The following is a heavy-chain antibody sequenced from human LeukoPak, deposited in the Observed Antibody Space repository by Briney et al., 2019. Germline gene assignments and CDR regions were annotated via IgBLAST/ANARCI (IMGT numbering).Heavy chain of an antibody. Sequence: PGGSLRLSCAASGFTFSSYSMNWVRQAPGKGLEWVSSISSSSSYIYYADSVKGRFTISRDNAKNSLYLQMNSLRAEDTAVYYCARGYCSGGSCRPPYYYYYMDVWGKGTTVTVSS. D-gene: IGHD2-15*01. J-gene: IGHJ6*03. V-gene: IGHV3-21*01. CDR2: ISSSSSYI. CDR3: ARGYCSGGSCRPPYYYYYMDV. CDR1: GFTFSSYS.